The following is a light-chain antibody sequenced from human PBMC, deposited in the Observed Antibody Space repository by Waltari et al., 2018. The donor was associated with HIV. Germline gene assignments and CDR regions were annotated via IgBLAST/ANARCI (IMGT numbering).Light chain of an antibody. CDR1: SPNIGSNF. CDR2: GNN. V-gene: IGLV1-47*01. J-gene: IGLJ3*02. Sequence: QSVLTQPPSASATPGQRVTTSCSGSSPNIGSNFVYWYQQLPGTAPKLLIYGNNQRPSGVPDRFSGSRSGTSASLAISGLRSEDEADYYCAAWDDSLGGLWVFGGGTKLTVL. CDR3: AAWDDSLGGLWV.